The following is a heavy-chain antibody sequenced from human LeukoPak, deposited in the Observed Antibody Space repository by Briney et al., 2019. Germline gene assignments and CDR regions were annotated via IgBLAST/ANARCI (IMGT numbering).Heavy chain of an antibody. CDR2: INHSGST. CDR3: ARAGGYYDFWSGYSWFDP. CDR1: GGSFSGYY. V-gene: IGHV4-34*01. Sequence: PSETLSLTCAVYGGSFSGYYWSWIRQPPGKGLEWIGEINHSGSTNYNPSLKSRVTISVDTSENQFSLKLSSVTAADTAVYYCARAGGYYDFWSGYSWFDPWGQGTLVTVSS. J-gene: IGHJ5*02. D-gene: IGHD3-3*01.